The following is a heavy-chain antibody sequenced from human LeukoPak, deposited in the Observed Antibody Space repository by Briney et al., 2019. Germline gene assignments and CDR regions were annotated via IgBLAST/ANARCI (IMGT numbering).Heavy chain of an antibody. D-gene: IGHD2-2*02. J-gene: IGHJ4*02. CDR3: ARSRVPAAILDRGPIDY. CDR1: GYTFTSYY. Sequence: GASVKVSCKASGYTFTSYYMHWVRQAPGQGLEWMGIINPSGGSTSYAQKFQGRVTMTRDTSTSTVYMELSSLRSEDTAVHYCARSRVPAAILDRGPIDYWGQGTLVTVSS. CDR2: INPSGGST. V-gene: IGHV1-46*01.